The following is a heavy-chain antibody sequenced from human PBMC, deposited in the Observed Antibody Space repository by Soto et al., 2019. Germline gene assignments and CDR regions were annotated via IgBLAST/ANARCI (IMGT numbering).Heavy chain of an antibody. Sequence: QVQLVESGGGVVQPGRSLRLSCAASGFTLSSYGMHWVRQSPGKGLEWVALISYDGSNKYYADSVKGRFTISRDNSKNTLYLKMNSLRTEDTAVYYCAKDLGHGGRGAFDIWGQGTMVTVSS. CDR2: ISYDGSNK. CDR3: AKDLGHGGRGAFDI. D-gene: IGHD7-27*01. V-gene: IGHV3-30*18. J-gene: IGHJ3*02. CDR1: GFTLSSYG.